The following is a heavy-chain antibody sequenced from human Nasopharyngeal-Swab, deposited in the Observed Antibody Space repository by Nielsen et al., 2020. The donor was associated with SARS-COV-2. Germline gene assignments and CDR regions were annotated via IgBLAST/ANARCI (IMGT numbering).Heavy chain of an antibody. Sequence: ASVKVSCKASGYTFTGYYMHWVRQAPGQGLEWMGRINPNSGGTNYAQKFQGRVTMTRDTSISTAYMELSRLRSGDTAVYYCARAVYSSSWYYFDYWGQGTLVTVSS. CDR1: GYTFTGYY. D-gene: IGHD6-13*01. CDR3: ARAVYSSSWYYFDY. V-gene: IGHV1-2*06. CDR2: INPNSGGT. J-gene: IGHJ4*02.